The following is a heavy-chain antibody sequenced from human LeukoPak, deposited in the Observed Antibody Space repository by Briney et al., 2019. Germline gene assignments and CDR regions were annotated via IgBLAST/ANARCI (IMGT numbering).Heavy chain of an antibody. J-gene: IGHJ4*02. Sequence: SETLSLTCTVSGGSISSSRYYWGWIRQPPGKGLEWIGSIYYSGSTYYNPSLKSRVTISVDTSKNQFSLKLSSVTAADTAVYYCASRDSGSYYGLQAPDYWGQGTLVTVSS. CDR2: IYYSGST. V-gene: IGHV4-39*01. CDR1: GGSISSSRYY. CDR3: ASRDSGSYYGLQAPDY. D-gene: IGHD1-26*01.